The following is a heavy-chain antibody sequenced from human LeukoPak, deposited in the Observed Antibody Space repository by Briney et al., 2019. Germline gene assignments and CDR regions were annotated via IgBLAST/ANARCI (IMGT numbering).Heavy chain of an antibody. V-gene: IGHV1-2*02. CDR2: INPNSGGT. CDR1: GYTFTGYY. CDR3: ARGKLGHCSGGSCYSGSDWFDP. Sequence: GASVKVSCKASGYTFTGYYMHWVRQAPGQGLEWMGWINPNSGGTNYAQKFQGRVTMTRDTSISTAYMELSRLRSDDTAVYYCARGKLGHCSGGSCYSGSDWFDPWGQETLVTVSS. J-gene: IGHJ5*02. D-gene: IGHD2-15*01.